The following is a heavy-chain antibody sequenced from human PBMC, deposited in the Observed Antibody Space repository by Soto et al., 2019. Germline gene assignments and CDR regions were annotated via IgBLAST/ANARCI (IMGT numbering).Heavy chain of an antibody. CDR2: IWYDGSNK. CDR3: AAATTWNVRFPY. J-gene: IGHJ4*02. Sequence: QAQLVEPGGGVVQPGTSLRLSCAASGFTISTHGMHWVRQAPGKGLEWLANIWYDGSNKFYAESVKGRFSISKDNSKNTLYLQMSSLRAEDTAVYYCAAATTWNVRFPYWGQGTQVTVSS. V-gene: IGHV3-33*03. D-gene: IGHD1-1*01. CDR1: GFTISTHG.